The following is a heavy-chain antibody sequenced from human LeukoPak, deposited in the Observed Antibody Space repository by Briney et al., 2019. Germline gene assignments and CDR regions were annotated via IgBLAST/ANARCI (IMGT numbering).Heavy chain of an antibody. D-gene: IGHD1-26*01. V-gene: IGHV1-8*01. CDR2: MNPNSGNT. J-gene: IGHJ4*02. Sequence: GASVKVSCKASGYTFTRYDINWVRQATGQGLEWMGWMNPNSGNTGYAQKFQGRVTMTRNTSISTAHMELSSLRSEDTAVYYCARGSRWVGATAYWGQGTLVTVSS. CDR3: ARGSRWVGATAY. CDR1: GYTFTRYD.